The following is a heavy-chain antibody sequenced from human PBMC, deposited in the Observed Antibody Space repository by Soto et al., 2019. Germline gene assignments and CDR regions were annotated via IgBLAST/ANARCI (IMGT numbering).Heavy chain of an antibody. J-gene: IGHJ5*02. CDR1: GYTFTSHG. CDR2: INPNNDNS. Sequence: QVELVQSGGEVKKPGASVKVSCKASGYTFTSHGISWVRQAPGQGLEWVGWINPNNDNSVSAQKFQDRVTLTTNTPTSTVYREWGSLTSDDPPFYYWARPPLYSGWGDPGGQGPLSTAAS. CDR3: ARPPLYSGWGDP. D-gene: IGHD1-26*01. V-gene: IGHV1-18*04.